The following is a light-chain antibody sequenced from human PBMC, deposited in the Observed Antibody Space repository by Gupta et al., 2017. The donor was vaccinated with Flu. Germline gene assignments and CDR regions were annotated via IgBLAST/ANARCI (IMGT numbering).Light chain of an antibody. CDR3: GTWENSLSAGV. Sequence: QSVLTQPPSVSAAPGQKVTISCSGSSSNLGNNYVSWYQQLPGAAPKLLIYASHRRPSGIPDRFSGFKSDTSATLDITGLQTGDEAEYYGGTWENSLSAGVFGTGTKVTV. V-gene: IGLV1-51*01. CDR2: ASH. J-gene: IGLJ1*01. CDR1: SSNLGNNY.